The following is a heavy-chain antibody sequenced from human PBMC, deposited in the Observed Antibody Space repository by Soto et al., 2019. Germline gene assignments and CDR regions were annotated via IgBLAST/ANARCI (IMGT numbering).Heavy chain of an antibody. J-gene: IGHJ5*02. Sequence: PXETLSLSCSVYGASFSGYYWSWIRQPPGKGLEWIGEINHSGSTNYNPSLKSRVTISVDTSKNQFSLKLSSVTAADTAVYYCARGWATTYYDFWSGYYGIDPWGQGTMVTVSS. CDR1: GASFSGYY. CDR2: INHSGST. D-gene: IGHD3-3*01. CDR3: ARGWATTYYDFWSGYYGIDP. V-gene: IGHV4-34*01.